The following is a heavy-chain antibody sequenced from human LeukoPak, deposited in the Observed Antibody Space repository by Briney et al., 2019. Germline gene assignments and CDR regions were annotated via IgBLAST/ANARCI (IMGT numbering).Heavy chain of an antibody. CDR3: ARARDYGDYEN. J-gene: IGHJ4*02. CDR1: GFTVSSHY. Sequence: TGGSLRLSCAASGFTVSSHYMSWVRQAPGKGLEWVSVIYSGGRTYYADSVKGRFTISRDNSMNTLYPQMNSLRVEDTAVYYCARARDYGDYENWGQGTLVTVSS. V-gene: IGHV3-53*01. D-gene: IGHD4-17*01. CDR2: IYSGGRT.